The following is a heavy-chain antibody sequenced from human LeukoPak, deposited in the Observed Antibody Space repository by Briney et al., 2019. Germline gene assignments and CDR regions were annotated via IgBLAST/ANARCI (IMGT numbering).Heavy chain of an antibody. Sequence: ASVKVSCKASGYTFTSYGISWVRQAPGQGLEWMGWINPNSGGTNYAQKFQGRVTMTRDTSISTAYMELSRLKSDDTAMYYCARGPTFTYYYGRGVTTYWGQGTLVTVSS. J-gene: IGHJ4*02. V-gene: IGHV1-2*02. CDR2: INPNSGGT. D-gene: IGHD3-10*02. CDR3: ARGPTFTYYYGRGVTTY. CDR1: GYTFTSYG.